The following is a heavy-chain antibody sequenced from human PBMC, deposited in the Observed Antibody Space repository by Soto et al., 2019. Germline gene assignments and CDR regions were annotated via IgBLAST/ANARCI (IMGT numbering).Heavy chain of an antibody. CDR3: ARDQDDFWRGRRYYYYGMDV. J-gene: IGHJ6*02. D-gene: IGHD3-3*01. CDR1: GFTFSSYG. V-gene: IGHV3-33*01. Sequence: GGSLRLSCAASGFTFSSYGMHWVRQAPGKGLEWVAVIWYDGSNKYYADSVKGRFTISRDNSKNTLYLQMNSLRAEDTAVYYCARDQDDFWRGRRYYYYGMDVSGQATTVTVS. CDR2: IWYDGSNK.